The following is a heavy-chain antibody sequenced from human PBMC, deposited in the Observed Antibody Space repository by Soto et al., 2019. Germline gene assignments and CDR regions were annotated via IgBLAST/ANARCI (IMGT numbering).Heavy chain of an antibody. CDR3: AKADRIYFDGAGTHGALAY. V-gene: IGHV3-33*06. CDR1: GFSFSGYG. Sequence: GGSLRLSCAASGFSFSGYGMHWVRQAPGKGLEWVAVIWYDGSKKYYLDSVKGRFTISRDNSKNTLYLQMNSLRAEDTAFYYCAKADRIYFDGAGTHGALAYWGQGTLVTVSS. D-gene: IGHD3-22*01. J-gene: IGHJ4*02. CDR2: IWYDGSKK.